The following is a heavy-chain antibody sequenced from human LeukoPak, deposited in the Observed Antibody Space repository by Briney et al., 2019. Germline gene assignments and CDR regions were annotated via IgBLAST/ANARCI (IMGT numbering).Heavy chain of an antibody. Sequence: SQTLSLTCAVSGGSISSGGYSWSWIRQPPGKGLEWIGYIYHSGSTYYNPSLKSRVTISVDRSKNQFSLKLSSVTAADTAVYYCAREIVYGDTGPNSFDYWGQGTLVTVSS. CDR2: IYHSGST. CDR3: AREIVYGDTGPNSFDY. J-gene: IGHJ4*02. D-gene: IGHD4-17*01. CDR1: GGSISSGGYS. V-gene: IGHV4-30-2*01.